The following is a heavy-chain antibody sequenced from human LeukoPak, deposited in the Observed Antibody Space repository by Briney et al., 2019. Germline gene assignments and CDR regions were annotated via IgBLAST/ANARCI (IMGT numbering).Heavy chain of an antibody. D-gene: IGHD6-13*01. Sequence: ASVKVSCKASGYTFTSYGISWVRQAPGQGLEWMRWISAHNGNTNYAQKLQGRVTMTTDTSTSTAYMELRSLRSDDTAVYYCARDRIARDGGPHFDYWGQGTLVTVSS. V-gene: IGHV1-18*01. J-gene: IGHJ4*02. CDR2: ISAHNGNT. CDR3: ARDRIARDGGPHFDY. CDR1: GYTFTSYG.